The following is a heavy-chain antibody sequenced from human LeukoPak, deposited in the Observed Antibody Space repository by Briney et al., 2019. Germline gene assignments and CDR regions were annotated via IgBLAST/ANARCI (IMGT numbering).Heavy chain of an antibody. J-gene: IGHJ3*02. V-gene: IGHV4-59*08. CDR1: GGSISSYY. CDR2: IYYSGST. Sequence: SETLSLTCTVSGGSISSYYWSWIRQPPGKGLEWIAYIYYSGSTNYNPSLKSRVTILVDTSKNQFSLKLSSVTAADTAVYYCAGKPGGTAVFDIGGQGTMVTVSS. CDR3: AGKPGGTAVFDI. D-gene: IGHD1-14*01.